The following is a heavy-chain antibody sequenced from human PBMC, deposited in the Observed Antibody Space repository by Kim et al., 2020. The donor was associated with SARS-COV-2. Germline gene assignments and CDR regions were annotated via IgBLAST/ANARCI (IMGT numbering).Heavy chain of an antibody. CDR3: ARAASSYGMDV. CDR2: IIPILGIA. V-gene: IGHV1-69*04. Sequence: SVKVSCKASGGTFSSYAISWVRQAPGQGLEWMGRIIPILGIANYAQKFQGRVTINADKSTSTAYMELSSLRSEDTAVYYCARAASSYGMDVWGQGTTVTVSS. CDR1: GGTFSSYA. J-gene: IGHJ6*02.